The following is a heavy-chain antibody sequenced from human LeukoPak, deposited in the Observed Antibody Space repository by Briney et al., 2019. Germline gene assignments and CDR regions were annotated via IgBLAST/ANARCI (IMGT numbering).Heavy chain of an antibody. CDR1: GYTFTSYY. CDR2: INPSGGST. V-gene: IGHV1-46*01. J-gene: IGHJ4*02. Sequence: ASVKVSCKASGYTFTSYYMHWVRQAPGQGLEWMGIINPSGGSTSYAQKFQGRVTMTRDMSTSTVYMELSSLRSEDTAVYYCARSGIFGDVDYWGQGTLVTVSS. CDR3: ARSGIFGDVDY. D-gene: IGHD3-3*01.